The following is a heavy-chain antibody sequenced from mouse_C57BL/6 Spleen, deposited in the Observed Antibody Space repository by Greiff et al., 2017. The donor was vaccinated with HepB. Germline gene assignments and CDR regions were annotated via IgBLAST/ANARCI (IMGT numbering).Heavy chain of an antibody. CDR3: ARQGTLFDY. V-gene: IGHV5-6*01. D-gene: IGHD2-14*01. J-gene: IGHJ2*01. Sequence: EVQVVESGGDLVKPGGSLKLSCAASGFTFSSYGMSWVRQTPDKRLEWVATISSGGSYTYYPDSVKGRFTISRDNAKNTLYLQMSSLKSEDTAMYYCARQGTLFDYWGQGTTLTVSS. CDR2: ISSGGSYT. CDR1: GFTFSSYG.